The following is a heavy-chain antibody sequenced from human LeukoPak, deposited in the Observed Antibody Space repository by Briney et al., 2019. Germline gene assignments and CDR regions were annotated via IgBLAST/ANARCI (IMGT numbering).Heavy chain of an antibody. J-gene: IGHJ6*02. D-gene: IGHD6-13*01. CDR1: GYTFTSYD. Sequence: GASVKVSCKASGYTFTSYDINWVRQATGQGLEWMGGMNPNSGNTGYAQKFQGRGTMTRNTSISTAYMELSSLRSEDTAVYYCARGHRVRSGSSWPVVWGQGTTVTVSS. V-gene: IGHV1-8*01. CDR2: MNPNSGNT. CDR3: ARGHRVRSGSSWPVV.